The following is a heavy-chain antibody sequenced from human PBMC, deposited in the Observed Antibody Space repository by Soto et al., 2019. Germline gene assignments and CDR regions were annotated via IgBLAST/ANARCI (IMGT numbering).Heavy chain of an antibody. CDR2: ISSSGRI. J-gene: IGHJ4*02. D-gene: IGHD3-22*01. Sequence: GGSLRLSCAASGFTFSSYAMNWVRQAPGKGLEWVSYISSSGRIFYADSVKGRFTISRDNSNNMLFLQMNSLRAEDTAVYYCAKDRGDSGYPLFDYWGQGILVTVSS. V-gene: IGHV3-48*03. CDR1: GFTFSSYA. CDR3: AKDRGDSGYPLFDY.